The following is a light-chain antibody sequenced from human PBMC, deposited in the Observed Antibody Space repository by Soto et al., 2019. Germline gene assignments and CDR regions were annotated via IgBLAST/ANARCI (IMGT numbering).Light chain of an antibody. Sequence: EIVLTQSPGTLSLSPGERATLSCRASLSVSSSYLAWYQQKPGQAPRLLIYGASTRATGIPARFSGSGSGTDFTLTINRLEREDFAVYYCQQYGSSRWTFGQGTKVDI. CDR1: LSVSSSY. J-gene: IGKJ1*01. CDR3: QQYGSSRWT. CDR2: GAS. V-gene: IGKV3-20*01.